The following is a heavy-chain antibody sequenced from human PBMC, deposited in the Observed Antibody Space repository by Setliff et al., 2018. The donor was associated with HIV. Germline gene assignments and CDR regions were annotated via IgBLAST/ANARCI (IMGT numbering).Heavy chain of an antibody. V-gene: IGHV3-21*01. D-gene: IGHD5-12*01. J-gene: IGHJ4*02. CDR1: GFNFRGYN. Sequence: PGGSLRLSCAVSGFNFRGYNMNWVRQAPGKGLEWVSSISTSSTYTYYADSVKGRFTISRDNAKNAPYLQMNSLRAEDTAVYYCATHRVGQRPWLSDFWGQGTLVTVSS. CDR3: ATHRVGQRPWLSDF. CDR2: ISTSSTYT.